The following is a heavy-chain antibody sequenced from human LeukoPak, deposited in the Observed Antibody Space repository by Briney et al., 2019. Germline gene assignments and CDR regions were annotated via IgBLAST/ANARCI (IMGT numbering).Heavy chain of an antibody. CDR3: ARCSKAGIAAAGSPYYYYGMDV. D-gene: IGHD6-13*01. CDR2: IYYSGST. V-gene: IGHV4-59*01. J-gene: IGHJ6*02. CDR1: GGSISSDY. Sequence: PSETLSLTCTVSGGSISSDYWSWVRQPPGKGLEWIGDIYYSGSTNYNPSLKSRVTISVDTSKNQFSLKLSSLTAADTAVYYCARCSKAGIAAAGSPYYYYGMDVWGQGTTVTVSS.